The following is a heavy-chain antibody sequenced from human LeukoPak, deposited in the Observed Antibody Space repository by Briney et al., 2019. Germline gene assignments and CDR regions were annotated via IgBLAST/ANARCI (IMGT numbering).Heavy chain of an antibody. V-gene: IGHV4-39*01. D-gene: IGHD3-22*01. J-gene: IGHJ4*02. CDR2: IYCSGTT. CDR3: ARHVRSVWTMIVVVITLGVDY. Sequence: AETLSLTCAVSGFSFSSNSIYWGRIPQAPGKGLESRRSIYCSGTTYSNPSIKSLVTTTVDTSKTQYSQKLSPMTAAETVVYCCARHVRSVWTMIVVVITLGVDYWGQGTLVTVSS. CDR1: GFSFSSNSIY.